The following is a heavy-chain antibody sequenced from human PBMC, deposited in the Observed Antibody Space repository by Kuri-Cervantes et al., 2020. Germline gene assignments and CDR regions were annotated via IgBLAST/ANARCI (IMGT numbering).Heavy chain of an antibody. CDR3: AREGRSGGYCYYGMDV. D-gene: IGHD1-26*01. J-gene: IGHJ6*02. Sequence: GSLRLSCTVSGGSISSYYWSWIRQPPGKGLEWIGYIYYSGSTNYNPSLKSRVTISVDTSKNQFSLKLSSVTAADTAVYYCAREGRSGGYCYYGMDVWGQGTTVTVSS. V-gene: IGHV4-59*01. CDR1: GGSISSYY. CDR2: IYYSGST.